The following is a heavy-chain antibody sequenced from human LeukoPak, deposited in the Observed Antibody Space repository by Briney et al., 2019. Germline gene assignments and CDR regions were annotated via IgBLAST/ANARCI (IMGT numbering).Heavy chain of an antibody. V-gene: IGHV3-30*18. CDR2: ISYDGSNK. Sequence: GGSLRLSCAASGFTFRTYGMHWVRQAPGKGLEWVAVISYDGSNKYYADSVKGRFTISRDNSKNTLYLQMNSLRAEDTAVYYCAKADRLPKREYFQHWGQGTLVTVSS. D-gene: IGHD6-25*01. J-gene: IGHJ1*01. CDR1: GFTFRTYG. CDR3: AKADRLPKREYFQH.